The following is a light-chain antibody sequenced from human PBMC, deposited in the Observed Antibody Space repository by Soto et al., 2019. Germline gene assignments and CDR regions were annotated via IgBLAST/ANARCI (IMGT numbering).Light chain of an antibody. CDR2: GAS. V-gene: IGKV3-20*01. CDR1: QSFSSTY. Sequence: EVVLTQSPGTLSLSPGERATLSCRASQSFSSTYLAWYQQKPGQAPRLLIYGASIRATGIPDRFSGSGSGTDFALTISRLEPEDFAVYYCQQSGSSSTFGLGTRLEIK. CDR3: QQSGSSST. J-gene: IGKJ5*01.